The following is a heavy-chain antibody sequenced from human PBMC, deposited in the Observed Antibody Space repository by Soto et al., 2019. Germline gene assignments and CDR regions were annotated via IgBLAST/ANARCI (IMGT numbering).Heavy chain of an antibody. CDR2: VSNTGSVT. CDR1: GFTFRGHG. J-gene: IGHJ3*01. D-gene: IGHD2-15*01. CDR3: AKEGTGSRYSFDV. Sequence: QVLLVESGGGVVPPGTSLRLSCAASGFTFRGHGRHWVRQAPGKGLEWVAVVSNTGSVTYYADSVKGRLTISRDNSRNTLSLQMNSLTSEDTAVYYCAKEGTGSRYSFDVWGQGTMVTVSS. V-gene: IGHV3-30*18.